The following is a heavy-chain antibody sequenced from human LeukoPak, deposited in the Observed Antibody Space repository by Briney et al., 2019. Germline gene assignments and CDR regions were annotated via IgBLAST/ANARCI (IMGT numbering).Heavy chain of an antibody. D-gene: IGHD6-13*01. J-gene: IGHJ4*02. Sequence: GGSLRLSCAASGFTFSSYSMNWVRQAPGKGLEWVSSISSSSYIYYADSVKGRFTISRDNAKNSLYLQMNSLRAEDTAVYYCARDSTYFSGIAAAGDQVDYWGQGTLVTVSS. CDR2: ISSSSYI. CDR3: ARDSTYFSGIAAAGDQVDY. CDR1: GFTFSSYS. V-gene: IGHV3-21*01.